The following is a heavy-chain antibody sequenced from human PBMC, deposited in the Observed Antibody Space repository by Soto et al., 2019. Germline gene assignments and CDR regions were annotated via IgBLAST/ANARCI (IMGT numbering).Heavy chain of an antibody. Sequence: QVQLVQSGGGVVQLGRSLRLSCAASGFDFNTYGLHWVRQAPGRGLEWVAGISFDGGNQYYADSVKGRFTISRDKSNNTLFLQMNSLGAEDTATYYCAKDSSITAAGSGGWFDPWGQGTLVIVSS. V-gene: IGHV3-30*18. J-gene: IGHJ5*02. CDR3: AKDSSITAAGSGGWFDP. CDR2: ISFDGGNQ. D-gene: IGHD6-13*01. CDR1: GFDFNTYG.